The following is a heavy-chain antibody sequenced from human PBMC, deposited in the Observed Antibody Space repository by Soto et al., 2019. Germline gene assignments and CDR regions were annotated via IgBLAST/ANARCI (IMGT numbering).Heavy chain of an antibody. D-gene: IGHD3-16*01. V-gene: IGHV4-30-4*01. Sequence: TSETLSLTCTVSGDSISSGDYYWSWIRQPPGKGLEWIGCIYYSGNTYYNPSLKSRVTISVDTSKNQFSLKLSSVTAADTAVYYCARSRRGDAFDIWGQGTMVTVSS. CDR3: ARSRRGDAFDI. J-gene: IGHJ3*02. CDR1: GDSISSGDYY. CDR2: IYYSGNT.